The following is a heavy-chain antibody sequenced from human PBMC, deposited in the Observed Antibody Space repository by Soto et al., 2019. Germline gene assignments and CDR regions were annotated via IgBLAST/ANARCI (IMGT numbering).Heavy chain of an antibody. CDR2: INHSGST. Sequence: PSETLSLTCAVYGGSFSGYYWSWIRQPPGKGLEWIGEINHSGSTNYNPSIKSRDTISVETTKNQLSLKMSTVTAADTAVYYCARVGGLEGSGSTVDGMDVWGQGTTVT. CDR3: ARVGGLEGSGSTVDGMDV. CDR1: GGSFSGYY. J-gene: IGHJ6*02. V-gene: IGHV4-34*01. D-gene: IGHD3-10*01.